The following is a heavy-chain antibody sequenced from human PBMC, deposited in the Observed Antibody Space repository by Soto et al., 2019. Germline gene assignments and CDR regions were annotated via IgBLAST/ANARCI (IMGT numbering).Heavy chain of an antibody. CDR2: ISYDSDTI. CDR3: ARLYYDYV. D-gene: IGHD3-3*01. CDR1: GFTFGTYS. J-gene: IGHJ6*02. V-gene: IGHV3-48*02. Sequence: EFQLVESGGALVQPGGSLRLSCAGSGFTFGTYSMNWVRQAAGKGLEWIAYISYDSDTIQYADSVKGRFTISRDNAKNSLYLQMNSLRDEDTAVYYSARLYYDYVWGQGTTVTVSS.